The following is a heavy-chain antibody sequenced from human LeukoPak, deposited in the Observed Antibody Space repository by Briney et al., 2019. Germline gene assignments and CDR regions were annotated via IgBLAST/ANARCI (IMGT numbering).Heavy chain of an antibody. CDR3: ARAKGGELSGAVDV. D-gene: IGHD3-10*01. CDR2: INRSGST. J-gene: IGHJ6*04. CDR1: GGSFSGYY. Sequence: QTSETLSLTCAAYGGSFSGYYWSWIRQPPGKGLEWLGEINRSGSTNYNPSLKSRVTISVDTSKNQFSLKLSSVTAADTAVYYCARAKGGELSGAVDVWGKGTTVTVSS. V-gene: IGHV4-34*01.